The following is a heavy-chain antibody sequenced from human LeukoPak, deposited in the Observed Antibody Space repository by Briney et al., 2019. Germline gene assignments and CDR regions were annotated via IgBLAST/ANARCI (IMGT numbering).Heavy chain of an antibody. CDR1: GGSISSYY. V-gene: IGHV4-59*08. CDR3: ARHTPHYNWRRGYCYGMDV. CDR2: IYYSGST. D-gene: IGHD1-20*01. Sequence: SETLSLTCTVSGGSISSYYWSWIRQPPGKGLEWIGYIYYSGSTNYNPSLKSRVTISVDTSKNQFSLKLSSVTAADTAVYYCARHTPHYNWRRGYCYGMDVWGQGTTVTVSS. J-gene: IGHJ6*02.